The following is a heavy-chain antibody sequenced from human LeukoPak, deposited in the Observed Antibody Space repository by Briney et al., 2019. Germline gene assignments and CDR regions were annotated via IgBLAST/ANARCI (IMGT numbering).Heavy chain of an antibody. Sequence: GGSLRLSCAASGFTVSSNYMSWVRQAPGKGLEWVSVIYSGGSTYHADSVKGRFTISRDNSKNTLYLQMNSLRAEDTAVYYCARVRGRYYYDSSGLSPGEFDYWGQGTLVTVSS. V-gene: IGHV3-53*01. D-gene: IGHD3-22*01. J-gene: IGHJ4*02. CDR3: ARVRGRYYYDSSGLSPGEFDY. CDR2: IYSGGST. CDR1: GFTVSSNY.